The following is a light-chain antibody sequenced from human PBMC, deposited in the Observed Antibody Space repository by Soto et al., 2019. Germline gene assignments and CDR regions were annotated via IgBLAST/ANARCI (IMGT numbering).Light chain of an antibody. Sequence: SVLTQPASVSGSPGQSITISCTGTSSDVGGYNYVSWYQQHPGKAPKLLIYDVSNRPSGVSNRFSGSKSGHTASLTISGLQAEDEADYYCSSYTSSSTPVVFGGGTKLTVL. CDR1: SSDVGGYNY. J-gene: IGLJ2*01. V-gene: IGLV2-14*01. CDR3: SSYTSSSTPVV. CDR2: DVS.